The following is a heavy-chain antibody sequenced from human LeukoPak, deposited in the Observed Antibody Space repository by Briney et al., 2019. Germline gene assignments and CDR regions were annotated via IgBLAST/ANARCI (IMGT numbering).Heavy chain of an antibody. J-gene: IGHJ4*02. Sequence: SETLSLTCTVSGGSIRNYYWSWIRQPPGKGLEWIGYIYYNGNTDYNPSLRSRVTISVDTSKNQFSLKLSSVTAADTAVYYCARGYEDWSGYYFDYWGQGTLVTVSS. CDR1: GGSIRNYY. CDR3: ARGYEDWSGYYFDY. CDR2: IYYNGNT. V-gene: IGHV4-59*01. D-gene: IGHD3-3*01.